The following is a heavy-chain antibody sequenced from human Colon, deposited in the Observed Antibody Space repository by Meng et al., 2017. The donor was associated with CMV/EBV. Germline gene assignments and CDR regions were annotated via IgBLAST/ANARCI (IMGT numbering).Heavy chain of an antibody. J-gene: IGHJ3*01. CDR3: AKDVVTGDGADAFDV. CDR1: GFTFDDYA. V-gene: IGHV3-9*01. CDR2: VSWNGDTR. Sequence: LKISCTAAGFTFDDYAMHWVRQAPGKGLEWVSAVSWNGDTRGYADSVKGRFTMSRDNAKNSLYLLMNGLRAEDTALYYCAKDVVTGDGADAFDVWGQGTMVTVSS. D-gene: IGHD7-27*01.